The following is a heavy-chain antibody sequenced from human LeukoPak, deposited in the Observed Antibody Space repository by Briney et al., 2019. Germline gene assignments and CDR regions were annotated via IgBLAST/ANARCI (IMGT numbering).Heavy chain of an antibody. D-gene: IGHD2-2*02. V-gene: IGHV3-74*01. CDR3: ARDTTIVVVPAAIGDFDY. J-gene: IGHJ4*02. Sequence: PGGSLRLSCAAPGFTFSSYWMHWVRQAPGKGLVWVSRINSDGSSTSYADSVKGRFTISRDNAKNTLYLQMNSLRAEDTVVYYCARDTTIVVVPAAIGDFDYWGQGTLVTVSS. CDR2: INSDGSST. CDR1: GFTFSSYW.